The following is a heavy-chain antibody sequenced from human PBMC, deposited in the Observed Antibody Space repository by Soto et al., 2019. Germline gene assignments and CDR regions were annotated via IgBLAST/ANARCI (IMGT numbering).Heavy chain of an antibody. CDR2: ISHDGSNK. CDR1: GFRFTTYG. V-gene: IGHV3-30*18. D-gene: IGHD6-19*01. CDR3: ANGYRSGWYYFDY. J-gene: IGHJ4*02. Sequence: QVQLVESGGGVVQPGRSLRLSCAASGFRFTTYGMHWVRQAPGKGLEWVAVISHDGSNKYYADSVKGRFTISRDNSKNTLYLQMNSLKPEDTAVYYCANGYRSGWYYFDYWGQGTLVTVSS.